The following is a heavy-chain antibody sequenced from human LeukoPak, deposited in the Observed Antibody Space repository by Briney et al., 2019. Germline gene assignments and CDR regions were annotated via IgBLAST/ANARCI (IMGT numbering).Heavy chain of an antibody. V-gene: IGHV4-34*01. J-gene: IGHJ4*02. CDR2: INHSGST. CDR1: GGSFSGYY. Sequence: PSETLSLTCAVYGGSFSGYYWSWIRQPPGKGLEWIGEINHSGSTNYNPSLKSRVTISVDTSKNQFSLKLSSVTAADTAVYYCAREGSSWYNYFDYWGQGTLVTVSS. CDR3: AREGSSWYNYFDY. D-gene: IGHD6-13*01.